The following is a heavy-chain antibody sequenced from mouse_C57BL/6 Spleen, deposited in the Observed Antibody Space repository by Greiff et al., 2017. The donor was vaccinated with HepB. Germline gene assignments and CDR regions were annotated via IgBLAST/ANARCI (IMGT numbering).Heavy chain of an antibody. Sequence: VQLVESGPELVKPGASVKISCKASGYAFSSSWMNWVKQRPGKGLEWIGRIYPGDGDTNYNGKFKGKATLTADKSSSTAYMQLSSLTSEDSAVYFCAREGGLRRGREFDYWGQGTTLTVSS. J-gene: IGHJ2*01. D-gene: IGHD2-4*01. CDR1: GYAFSSSW. CDR3: AREGGLRRGREFDY. V-gene: IGHV1-82*01. CDR2: IYPGDGDT.